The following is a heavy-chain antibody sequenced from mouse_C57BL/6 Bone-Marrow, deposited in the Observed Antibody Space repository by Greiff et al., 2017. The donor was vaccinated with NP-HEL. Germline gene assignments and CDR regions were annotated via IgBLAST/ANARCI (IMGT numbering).Heavy chain of an antibody. CDR3: ARRGVYYYGRNYAMDY. Sequence: VQLQQSGAELVKPGASVKISCKASGYAFSSYWMNWVKQRPGKGLEWIGQIYPGDGDTNYNGKFKGKATLTADKSSSTAYMQLSSLTSEDSAVYFCARRGVYYYGRNYAMDYWGQGTSVTVSS. D-gene: IGHD1-1*01. CDR2: IYPGDGDT. CDR1: GYAFSSYW. V-gene: IGHV1-80*01. J-gene: IGHJ4*01.